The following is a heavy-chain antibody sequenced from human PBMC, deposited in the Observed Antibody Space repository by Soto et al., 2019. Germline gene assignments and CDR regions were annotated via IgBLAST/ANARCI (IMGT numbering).Heavy chain of an antibody. D-gene: IGHD6-13*01. Sequence: PGGSLRLSCAASGFTFSSYAMSWVRQAPGKGLEWVSAISGSGGSTYYADSVKGRFTISRDNSKNTLYLQMNSLRAEDTAVYYCAKTTQTAAGPADAFDIWGQGTMVTVSS. CDR1: GFTFSSYA. J-gene: IGHJ3*02. CDR3: AKTTQTAAGPADAFDI. V-gene: IGHV3-23*01. CDR2: ISGSGGST.